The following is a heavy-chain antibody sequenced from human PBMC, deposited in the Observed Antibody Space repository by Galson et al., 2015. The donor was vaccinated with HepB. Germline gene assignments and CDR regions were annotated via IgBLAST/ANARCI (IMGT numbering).Heavy chain of an antibody. CDR2: IIPILGIA. CDR1: GGTFSSYT. D-gene: IGHD3-10*01. CDR3: ARDLGDYYGSGSRNGMDV. J-gene: IGHJ6*02. Sequence: SVKVSCKASGGTFSSYTISWVRQAPGQGLEWMGRIIPILGIANYAQKFQGRVTITADKSTSTAYMELSSLRSEDTAVYYCARDLGDYYGSGSRNGMDVWGQGTTVTVSS. V-gene: IGHV1-69*04.